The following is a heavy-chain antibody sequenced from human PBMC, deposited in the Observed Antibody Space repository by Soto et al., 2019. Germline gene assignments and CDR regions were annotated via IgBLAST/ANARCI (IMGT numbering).Heavy chain of an antibody. D-gene: IGHD6-13*01. V-gene: IGHV3-23*01. Sequence: EVQLLESGGGLVQPGGSLRLSCAASRFTFSSYAMNWVRQAPGKGLEWVSVISGSGGSTYYTDSVKGRFTISRDNSKNTLYLQMNSLRAEDTAVYYCARRSSSWYFDCWGQGTLVTVSS. CDR2: ISGSGGST. CDR3: ARRSSSWYFDC. CDR1: RFTFSSYA. J-gene: IGHJ4*02.